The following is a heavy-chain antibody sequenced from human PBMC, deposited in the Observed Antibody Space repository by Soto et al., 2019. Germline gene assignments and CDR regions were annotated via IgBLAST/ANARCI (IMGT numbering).Heavy chain of an antibody. D-gene: IGHD3-10*01. J-gene: IGHJ6*02. Sequence: GEFLKISCQGSGYTFNSFWIGWVRQMPGEGLEWMGLMFPWTSDTRYSPSFQGHVSISVDRSTGTGYLQWNSLKASDTAMYYCARRSRRFGETYYGLDVWGQGTTVTVSS. V-gene: IGHV5-51*01. CDR1: GYTFNSFW. CDR3: ARRSRRFGETYYGLDV. CDR2: MFPWTSDT.